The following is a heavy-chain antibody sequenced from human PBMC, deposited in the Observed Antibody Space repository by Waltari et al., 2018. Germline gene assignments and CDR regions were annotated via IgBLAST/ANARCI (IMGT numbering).Heavy chain of an antibody. CDR2: INAGNGNT. V-gene: IGHV1-3*03. CDR1: GYTFTSYA. D-gene: IGHD2-8*01. Sequence: QVQLVQSGAEVKKPGASVKVSCKASGYTFTSYAMHWVRQAPGQRLEWMGWINAGNGNTKYSQECQGRVTITRDTAASTAYMELSSLRSEDMAVYYCARGIGYWTNGVCQSDAFDIWGQGTMVTVSS. CDR3: ARGIGYWTNGVCQSDAFDI. J-gene: IGHJ3*02.